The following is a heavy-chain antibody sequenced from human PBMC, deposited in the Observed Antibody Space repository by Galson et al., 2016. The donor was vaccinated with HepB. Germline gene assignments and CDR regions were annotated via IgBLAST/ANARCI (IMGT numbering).Heavy chain of an antibody. Sequence: SLRLSCAASGFTFSDYAMHWVRQAPGKGLEYVSVITKDGTTYYADSVKDRFTISRDNSKSTVYLQMTSLRAEDTAVYYCARDAGWYFSYWYFDLWGRGTLVTVSS. J-gene: IGHJ2*01. V-gene: IGHV3-64*02. D-gene: IGHD6-19*01. CDR2: ITKDGTT. CDR1: GFTFSDYA. CDR3: ARDAGWYFSYWYFDL.